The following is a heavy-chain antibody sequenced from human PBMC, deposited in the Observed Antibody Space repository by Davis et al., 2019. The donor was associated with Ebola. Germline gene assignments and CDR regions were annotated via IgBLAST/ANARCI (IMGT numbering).Heavy chain of an antibody. CDR2: INSDGSST. V-gene: IGHV3-74*01. CDR3: ARDSLVGAAGI. Sequence: HTGGSLRLSCAASGFTFSSYGMHWVRQAPGKGLVWVSRINSDGSSTSYADSVKGRFTISRDNAKNTLYLQMNSLRAEDTVVYYCARDSLVGAAGIWGQGTMVTVSS. D-gene: IGHD1-26*01. J-gene: IGHJ3*02. CDR1: GFTFSSYG.